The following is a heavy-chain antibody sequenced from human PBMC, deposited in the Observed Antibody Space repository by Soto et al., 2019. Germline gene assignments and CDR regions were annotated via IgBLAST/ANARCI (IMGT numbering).Heavy chain of an antibody. CDR2: ISGSGGST. D-gene: IGHD2-15*01. V-gene: IGHV3-23*01. CDR3: AKVPRSGTVTPMDV. Sequence: GGSLRLSCAASGFTFSSYAMSWVRQAPGKGLEWVSAISGSGGSTYYADSVKGRFTISRDNSKNTLYLQMNSLRAEDTAVYYCAKVPRSGTVTPMDVWGKGTTVTVSS. CDR1: GFTFSSYA. J-gene: IGHJ6*03.